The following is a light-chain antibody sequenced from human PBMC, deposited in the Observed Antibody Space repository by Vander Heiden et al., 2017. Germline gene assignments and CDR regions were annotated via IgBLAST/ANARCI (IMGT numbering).Light chain of an antibody. CDR2: KAS. J-gene: IGKJ4*01. CDR3: QQYNNYPLT. V-gene: IGKV1-5*03. CDR1: PSISSW. Sequence: DIQVTQAPSTLSASVSDTATITCRVSPSISSWLAWYQQKPGEAPKLLIYKASILEGGVPSRFSGSGSGTEFTLTITSLQPDDYATYFCQQYNNYPLTFGGGTKVDI.